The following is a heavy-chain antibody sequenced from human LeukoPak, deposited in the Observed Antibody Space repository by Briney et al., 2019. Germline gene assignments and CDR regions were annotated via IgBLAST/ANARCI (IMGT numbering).Heavy chain of an antibody. V-gene: IGHV3-74*01. J-gene: IGHJ3*01. CDR2: INPAGSDT. CDR1: GFTFSSHW. CDR3: ARDRTDDSGVNYHPMFDL. D-gene: IGHD3-10*01. Sequence: GGSLRLSCAASGFTFSSHWMHWIRQALGKGLVWVSRINPAGSDTRYADSVKGRFTISRDNAKNTLYLQMNSLRGEDTAVYYCARDRTDDSGVNYHPMFDLSGQGTMVPVSS.